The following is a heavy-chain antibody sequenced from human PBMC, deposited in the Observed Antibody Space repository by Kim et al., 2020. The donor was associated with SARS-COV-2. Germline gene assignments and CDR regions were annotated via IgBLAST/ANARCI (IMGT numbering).Heavy chain of an antibody. CDR1: GGTFSSYA. D-gene: IGHD5-18*01. J-gene: IGHJ4*02. CDR2: IIPIFGTA. Sequence: SVKVSCKASGGTFSSYAISWVRQAPGQGLEWMGGIIPIFGTANYAQKFKGRVTITADESTRTAYMKLSSLSSEDTALYYCARERGYSYGLTSDFDYLGQGTLVTVSS. CDR3: ARERGYSYGLTSDFDY. V-gene: IGHV1-69*13.